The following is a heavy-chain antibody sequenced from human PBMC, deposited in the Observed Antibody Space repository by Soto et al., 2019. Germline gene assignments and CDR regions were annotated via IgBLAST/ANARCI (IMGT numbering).Heavy chain of an antibody. CDR1: GFTVSSKY. J-gene: IGHJ1*01. V-gene: IGHV3-53*04. Sequence: GGSLRLSCAASGFTVSSKYMTWVRQAPGKGLEWVSLIQSGGTTYYADSVKGRFTISRHTSKNTLYLQMNSLRAEDTAVYYCAYQSGDNRYFQHWGKGTLVTVYS. CDR3: AYQSGDNRYFQH. CDR2: IQSGGTT. D-gene: IGHD4-17*01.